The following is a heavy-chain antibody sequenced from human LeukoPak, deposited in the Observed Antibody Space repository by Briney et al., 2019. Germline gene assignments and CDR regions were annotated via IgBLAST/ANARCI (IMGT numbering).Heavy chain of an antibody. CDR2: LHSSGNT. D-gene: IGHD6-19*01. CDR1: GGSICSSNYY. Sequence: SETLSLTCTVSGGSICSSNYYWGWVRQPPGKGLEWIVLLHSSGNTYYSPSLNSRVTMSVDMSNNQFSLILTSVTVADTAVYYCASKRFSSGWAYYFDYWGQGTLVTVSS. J-gene: IGHJ4*02. V-gene: IGHV4-39*01. CDR3: ASKRFSSGWAYYFDY.